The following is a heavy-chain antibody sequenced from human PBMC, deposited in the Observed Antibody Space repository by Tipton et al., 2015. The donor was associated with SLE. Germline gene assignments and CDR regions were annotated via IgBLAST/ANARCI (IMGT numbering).Heavy chain of an antibody. J-gene: IGHJ4*02. D-gene: IGHD6-6*01. V-gene: IGHV4-61*09. CDR3: AREVEGYSSSWFKGFFDV. CDR2: IFSRGST. CDR1: GGSINSGTYY. Sequence: TLSLTCTVSGGSINSGTYYWSWIRQPAGKGLAWIGHIFSRGSTDYNPSLMSRGTISRDTSKNQFSLRLNSVTAADTALYYCAREVEGYSSSWFKGFFDVWGQGSLVTVSS.